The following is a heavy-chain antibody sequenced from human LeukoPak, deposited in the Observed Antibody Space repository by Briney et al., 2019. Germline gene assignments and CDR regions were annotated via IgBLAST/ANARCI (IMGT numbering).Heavy chain of an antibody. V-gene: IGHV4-34*01. J-gene: IGHJ6*03. CDR2: INDSGRI. CDR1: GGSFSNYY. CDR3: ARRWNYGRNYYIDV. D-gene: IGHD1-7*01. Sequence: SETLSLTCAVYGGSFSNYYWSWIRQPPGKGLEWIGEINDSGRINYNPSLMSRVTVSVDTSKNQFSLRLTSVTATDAAVYYCARRWNYGRNYYIDVWGNGATVSVSS.